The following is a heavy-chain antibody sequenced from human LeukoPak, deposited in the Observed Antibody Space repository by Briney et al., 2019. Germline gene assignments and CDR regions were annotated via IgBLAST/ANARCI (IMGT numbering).Heavy chain of an antibody. D-gene: IGHD3-9*01. Sequence: GGSLRLSCAASGFTFSSYSMNWVRQAPGKGLEWVSSISSSSSYIYYADSVKGRFTISRDNAKNSLYLQMNSLGAEDTAVYYCARDSSELVIPLGFDPWGQGTLVTVSS. V-gene: IGHV3-21*01. CDR3: ARDSSELVIPLGFDP. CDR2: ISSSSSYI. CDR1: GFTFSSYS. J-gene: IGHJ5*02.